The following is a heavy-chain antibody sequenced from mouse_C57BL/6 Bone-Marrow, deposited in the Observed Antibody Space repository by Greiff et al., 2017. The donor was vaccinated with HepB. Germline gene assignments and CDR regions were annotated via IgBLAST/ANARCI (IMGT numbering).Heavy chain of an antibody. CDR1: GYTFTDYE. CDR2: IDPETGGT. Sequence: QVQLKQSGAELVRPGASVTLSCKASGYTFTDYEMHWVKQTPVHGLEWIGAIDPETGGTAYNQKFKGKAILTADKSSSTAYMELRSLTSEDSAVYYCTRYGNSFDYWGQGTTLTVSS. CDR3: TRYGNSFDY. V-gene: IGHV1-15*01. D-gene: IGHD2-1*01. J-gene: IGHJ2*01.